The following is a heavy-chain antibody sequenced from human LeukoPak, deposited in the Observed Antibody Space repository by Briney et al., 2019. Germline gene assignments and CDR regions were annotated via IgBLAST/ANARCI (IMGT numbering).Heavy chain of an antibody. Sequence: KPSETLSLTCAVYGESFSGYYWSWIRQPPGKGLEWIGEINHSGSTNYNPSLKSRVTISVDTSKNQFSLKLRSVTAADTAVYYCARGPPYRCSSTSCYFYYWGQGTLVTVSS. J-gene: IGHJ4*02. D-gene: IGHD2-2*01. CDR1: GESFSGYY. V-gene: IGHV4-34*01. CDR2: INHSGST. CDR3: ARGPPYRCSSTSCYFYY.